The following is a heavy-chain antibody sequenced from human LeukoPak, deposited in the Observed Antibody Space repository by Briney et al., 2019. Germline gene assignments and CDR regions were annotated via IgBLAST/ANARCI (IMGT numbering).Heavy chain of an antibody. J-gene: IGHJ6*02. CDR3: ARVGRASMTYYYGMDV. CDR2: INPNSGGT. D-gene: IGHD2/OR15-2a*01. CDR1: GYTFTGYY. V-gene: IGHV1-2*02. Sequence: ASVKVSCKASGYTFTGYYMHWVRRAPGHGLEWMGWINPNSGGTNYAQKFQGRVTMTRDTSISTAYMELSRLRSDDAAVYYCARVGRASMTYYYGMDVWGQGTTVTVSS.